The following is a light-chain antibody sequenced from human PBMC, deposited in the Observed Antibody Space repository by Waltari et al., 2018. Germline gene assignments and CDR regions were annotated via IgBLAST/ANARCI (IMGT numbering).Light chain of an antibody. Sequence: QSILTQPSSASGTPGQTVTISCSGGPSHSGGSFVSWYQAHPGPSPKLLIFRNTHRPSGVSARFSGSKSGTSASLVIGGLRSEDEGTYFCSSWDDTLGVLLFGGGTKLTVL. CDR1: PSHSGGSF. CDR3: SSWDDTLGVLL. V-gene: IGLV1-47*01. CDR2: RNT. J-gene: IGLJ3*02.